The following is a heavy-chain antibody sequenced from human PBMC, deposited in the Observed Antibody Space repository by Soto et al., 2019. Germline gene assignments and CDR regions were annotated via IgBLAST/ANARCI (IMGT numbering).Heavy chain of an antibody. CDR3: AREQHTAALFWWFDP. CDR2: INAGNGNT. V-gene: IGHV1-3*01. D-gene: IGHD3-3*01. CDR1: GYTFTSYA. J-gene: IGHJ5*02. Sequence: QVQLVQSGAEVKKRGASGKVSCKASGYTFTSYAMHWVRQAPGQRLEWMGWINAGNGNTKYSQKFQGRVTITRDTSASTAYMELSSLRSEDTAVYYCAREQHTAALFWWFDPCGQGTLVTVSS.